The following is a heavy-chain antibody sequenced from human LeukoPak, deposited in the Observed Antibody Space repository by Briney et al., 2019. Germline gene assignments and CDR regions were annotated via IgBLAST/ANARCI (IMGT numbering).Heavy chain of an antibody. V-gene: IGHV3-23*01. J-gene: IGHJ4*02. CDR3: AKYSHNGRPNDY. Sequence: GGPLRLSCAASGFSFSSYAMSWVRQAPGKGLEWVAGIRGSGANTYYADSVKGRFTISRDNSKNTLYLQMNSLRAEDTAVYYCAKYSHNGRPNDYWGQGTLVTVSS. CDR1: GFSFSSYA. D-gene: IGHD2-15*01. CDR2: IRGSGANT.